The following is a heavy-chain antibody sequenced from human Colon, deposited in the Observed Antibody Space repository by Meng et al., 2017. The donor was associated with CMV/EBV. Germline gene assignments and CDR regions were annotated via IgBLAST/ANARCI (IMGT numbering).Heavy chain of an antibody. Sequence: QVQRQGAGPGLVKPSETLSLTCTVSGGSINSHYWSWLRQSPGTGLEWIGYNHYTGNTNYNPSLGGRLTITVDTSKSQFSLEFTSVTAADTAVYFCARSRVPYYFDSWGQGTLVTVSS. CDR3: ARSRVPYYFDS. V-gene: IGHV4-59*08. J-gene: IGHJ4*02. CDR2: NHYTGNT. CDR1: GGSINSHY.